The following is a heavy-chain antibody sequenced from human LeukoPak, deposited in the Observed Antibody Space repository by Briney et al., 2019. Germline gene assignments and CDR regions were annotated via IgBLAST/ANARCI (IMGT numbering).Heavy chain of an antibody. J-gene: IGHJ4*02. Sequence: GGSLGLSCAASGFTFSDFSMNWVRQAPGKGLEWVSYISSTSRTIYYADSVKGRFTISRDNSKNTLYLQMNSLRAEDTAVYYCASHLYDFWSGYNYWGQGTLVTVSS. V-gene: IGHV3-48*01. CDR1: GFTFSDFS. CDR2: ISSTSRTI. D-gene: IGHD3-3*01. CDR3: ASHLYDFWSGYNY.